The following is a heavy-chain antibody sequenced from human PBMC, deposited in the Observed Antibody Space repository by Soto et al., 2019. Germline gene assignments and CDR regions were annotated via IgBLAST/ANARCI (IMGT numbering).Heavy chain of an antibody. Sequence: SETLSLTCTVSGGSISSSSYYWGWIRQPPGKGLEWIGSIYYSGSTYYNPSLKSRVTISVDTSKNQFSLKLSSVTAADTAVYYCARYVWFGELLSGWFDPWGQGTLVTVSS. D-gene: IGHD3-10*01. CDR2: IYYSGST. J-gene: IGHJ5*02. CDR1: GGSISSSSYY. CDR3: ARYVWFGELLSGWFDP. V-gene: IGHV4-39*01.